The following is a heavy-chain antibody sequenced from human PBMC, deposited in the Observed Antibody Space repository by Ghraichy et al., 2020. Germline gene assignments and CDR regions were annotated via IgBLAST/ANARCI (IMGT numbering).Heavy chain of an antibody. CDR2: IYYSGST. Sequence: SETLSLTCTVSGGSISSYYWSWIRQPPGKGLEWIGYIYYSGSTNYNPSLKSRVTISVDTSKNQFSLKLSSVTAADTAVYYCARHRYSSGWSTYYWYFDLWGRGTLVTVSS. CDR1: GGSISSYY. J-gene: IGHJ2*01. CDR3: ARHRYSSGWSTYYWYFDL. V-gene: IGHV4-59*08. D-gene: IGHD6-19*01.